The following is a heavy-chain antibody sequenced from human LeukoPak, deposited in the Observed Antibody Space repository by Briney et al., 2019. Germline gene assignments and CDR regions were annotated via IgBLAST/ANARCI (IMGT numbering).Heavy chain of an antibody. J-gene: IGHJ5*02. D-gene: IGHD2-21*02. CDR1: GGSVSSGDYY. CDR2: IYYSGST. Sequence: SQTLSLTCTVSGGSVSSGDYYWSWIRQPPGKGLEWIGYIYYSGSTYYNPSLKSRVTISVDMSKNQFSLKLSSVTAADTAVYYCAREEGYCGGDCYSPWFDPWGQGTLVTVSS. V-gene: IGHV4-30-4*01. CDR3: AREEGYCGGDCYSPWFDP.